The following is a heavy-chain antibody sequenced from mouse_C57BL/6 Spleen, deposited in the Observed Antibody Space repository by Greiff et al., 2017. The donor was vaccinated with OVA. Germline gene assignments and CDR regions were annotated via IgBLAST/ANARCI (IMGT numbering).Heavy chain of an antibody. D-gene: IGHD2-5*01. CDR2: INPYNGGT. CDR1: GYTFTDYY. V-gene: IGHV1-19*01. CDR3: AHYSNYEGY. Sequence: EVQLQQSGPVLVKPGASVKMSCKASGYTFTDYYMNWVKQSHGKSLEWIGVINPYNGGTSYNQKFKGKATLTVDKSSSTAYMELNSLTSEDSAVYYCAHYSNYEGYWGQGTTLTVSS. J-gene: IGHJ2*01.